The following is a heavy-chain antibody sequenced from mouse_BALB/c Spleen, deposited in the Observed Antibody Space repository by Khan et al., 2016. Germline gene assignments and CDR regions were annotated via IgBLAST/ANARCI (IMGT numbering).Heavy chain of an antibody. D-gene: IGHD2-1*01. CDR2: INPSSNYS. Sequence: QVQLQQPGAELARPGASVKMSCKASGYTFTTYTMQWVKQRPGQGLEWIGYINPSSNYSNYNQKFKDKATLTADKSSSTAYMQLSSLTSEDSAVYYSARRDGNNAYWGQWTLVTGSA. J-gene: IGHJ3*01. V-gene: IGHV1-4*01. CDR1: GYTFTTYT. CDR3: ARRDGNNAY.